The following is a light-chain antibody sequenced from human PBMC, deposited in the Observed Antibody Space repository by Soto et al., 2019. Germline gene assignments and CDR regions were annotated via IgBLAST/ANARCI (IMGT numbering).Light chain of an antibody. CDR3: QQTYSVPQA. CDR1: QSIRSY. CDR2: AAS. V-gene: IGKV1-39*01. Sequence: DIQMTQSPSSLSASVGDRVTITCRASQSIRSYLNWYQQKLGKAPKLLIYAASNLQSGVPSRFIGSGSGTDFTLTISSLQPEDFATDYCQQTYSVPQAFGGGTKVDIK. J-gene: IGKJ4*01.